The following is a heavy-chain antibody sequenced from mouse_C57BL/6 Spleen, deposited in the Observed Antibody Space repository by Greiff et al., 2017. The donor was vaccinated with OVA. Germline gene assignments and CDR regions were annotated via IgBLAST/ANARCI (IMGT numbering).Heavy chain of an antibody. CDR2: IDPSDSET. V-gene: IGHV1-52*01. Sequence: QVQLQQPGAELVRPGSSVKLSCKASGYTFTSYWMHWVKQRPIQGLEWIGNIDPSDSETHYNQKFKDKATLTVDKSSSTAYMQLSSLTSEDSAVYYGARPPPYGSSYEDDMDYWGQGTSVTVSS. J-gene: IGHJ4*01. D-gene: IGHD1-1*01. CDR1: GYTFTSYW. CDR3: ARPPPYGSSYEDDMDY.